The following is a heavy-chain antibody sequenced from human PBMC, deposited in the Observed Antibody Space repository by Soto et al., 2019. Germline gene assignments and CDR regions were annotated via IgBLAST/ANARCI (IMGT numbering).Heavy chain of an antibody. CDR1: GGSISSSSYY. CDR2: IYYSGST. D-gene: IGHD6-13*01. CDR3: ARHGVGVAAAGPPVNWFDP. Sequence: QLQLQESGPGLVKPSETLSLTCTVSGGSISSSSYYWGWIRQPPGKGLEWIGSIYYSGSTYYNPSLKSRVTISVDTSKNQFSLKLSSVTAADTAVYYCARHGVGVAAAGPPVNWFDPWGQGTLVTVSS. V-gene: IGHV4-39*01. J-gene: IGHJ5*02.